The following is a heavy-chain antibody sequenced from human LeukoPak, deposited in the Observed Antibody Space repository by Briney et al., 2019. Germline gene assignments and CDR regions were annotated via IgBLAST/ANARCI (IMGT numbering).Heavy chain of an antibody. Sequence: ASVKVSCKASGYTFIRYYMHWVRQAPGQGLEWMGIINPSGGSTSYAQKFQGRVTMTRDTSTSTVYMELSRLRSEDTAVYYCARGGYGDRIDYWGQGTLVTVSS. V-gene: IGHV1-46*01. CDR2: INPSGGST. D-gene: IGHD4-17*01. J-gene: IGHJ4*02. CDR1: GYTFIRYY. CDR3: ARGGYGDRIDY.